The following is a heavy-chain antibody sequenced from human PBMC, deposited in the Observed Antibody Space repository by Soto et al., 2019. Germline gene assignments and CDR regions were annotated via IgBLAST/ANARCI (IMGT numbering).Heavy chain of an antibody. J-gene: IGHJ4*02. Sequence: EVQVVESGGGLVQPGGSLRLSCAPSGLTVRSNYMSWVRQAPGKGLEWVSIFYSGGSTSYSDSVRGRFTISRDNSKNTAYHQMNSMSGEDTAVYYFASDSPLSRYFDYCSKGTLVTVSS. CDR1: GLTVRSNY. CDR2: FYSGGST. CDR3: ASDSPLSRYFDY. V-gene: IGHV3-66*01.